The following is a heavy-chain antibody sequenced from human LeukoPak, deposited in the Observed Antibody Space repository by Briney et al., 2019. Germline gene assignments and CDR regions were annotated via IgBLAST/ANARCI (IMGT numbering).Heavy chain of an antibody. Sequence: GASVKVSCKASGYTFTSYGISWVRQAPGQGLEWMGWISAYNGNTNYAQKLQGRVTMTTDTSTSTAYMELRSLRSDDTAVYYCARVQKSVSNYGDYARPNDYYYYYYYYMDVWGKGTTVTVSS. CDR2: ISAYNGNT. CDR3: ARVQKSVSNYGDYARPNDYYYYYYYYMDV. CDR1: GYTFTSYG. V-gene: IGHV1-18*01. J-gene: IGHJ6*03. D-gene: IGHD4-17*01.